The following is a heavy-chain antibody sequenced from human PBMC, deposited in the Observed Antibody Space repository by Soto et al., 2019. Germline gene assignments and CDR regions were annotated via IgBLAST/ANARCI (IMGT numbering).Heavy chain of an antibody. CDR2: IKPDGCDK. D-gene: IGHD4-4*01. CDR3: ARGRNHFDY. Sequence: GGSLRLSCAASGFSFSNYWMSWVRQAPGKGLEWVANIKPDGCDKWYVDSVKGRFSISRDNAKNSLYLQMNSLRAEDTAVYYCARGRNHFDYWGQGTLVIGSS. V-gene: IGHV3-7*02. CDR1: GFSFSNYW. J-gene: IGHJ4*02.